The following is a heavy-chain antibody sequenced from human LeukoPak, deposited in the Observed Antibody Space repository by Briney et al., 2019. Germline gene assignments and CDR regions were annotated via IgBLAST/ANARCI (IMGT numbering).Heavy chain of an antibody. CDR3: ARGQPYIAVAGTFDY. CDR1: GFTFSSYA. V-gene: IGHV3-30*04. Sequence: GGSLRLSCAASGFTFSSYAMHWVRQAPGKGLEWVAVISYDGSNKYYADSVKGRFTISRDNSENTLYLQMNSLRAEDTAVYYCARGQPYIAVAGTFDYWGQGTLVTVSS. CDR2: ISYDGSNK. J-gene: IGHJ4*02. D-gene: IGHD6-19*01.